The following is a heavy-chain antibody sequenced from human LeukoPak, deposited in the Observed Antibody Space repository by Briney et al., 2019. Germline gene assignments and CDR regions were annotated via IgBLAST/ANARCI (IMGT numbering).Heavy chain of an antibody. V-gene: IGHV1-2*02. J-gene: IGHJ6*03. Sequence: ASVKVSCKASGYTFTGYYMHWVRQAPGQGLEWMGWINPNSGGTSYAQKFQGRVTMTRDTSISTAYMELSRLRSDDTAVYYCARGLYLLSGYMDVWGKGTTVTVSS. D-gene: IGHD3-10*01. CDR3: ARGLYLLSGYMDV. CDR1: GYTFTGYY. CDR2: INPNSGGT.